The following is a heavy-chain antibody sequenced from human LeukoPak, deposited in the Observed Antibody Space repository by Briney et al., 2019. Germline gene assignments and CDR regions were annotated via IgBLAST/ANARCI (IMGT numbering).Heavy chain of an antibody. D-gene: IGHD3-22*01. V-gene: IGHV3-21*01. CDR1: GFTFSSYT. J-gene: IGHJ4*02. CDR2: ISSSSSYI. Sequence: SGGSLRLSWAASGFTFSSYTMNWVRQPPGKGLEWVSSISSSSSYISYADSVKGRFTISRENAKKSLYLQMNSLRAEDTAVYYCASCSYDSSGYYYIDYWGQGTLVTVSS. CDR3: ASCSYDSSGYYYIDY.